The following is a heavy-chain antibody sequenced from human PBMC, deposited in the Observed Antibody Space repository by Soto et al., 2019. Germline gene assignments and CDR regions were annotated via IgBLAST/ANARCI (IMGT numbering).Heavy chain of an antibody. V-gene: IGHV1-18*04. Sequence: QVQLVQSGAEVKKPGASVKVSCKASGYTFTSYGISWVRQAPGQGLEWMGWISAYNGNTNYAQKLQGRVTITADESTSTAYMELSSLRSEDTAVYYCARRGGTVVTSQFDAFDIWGQGTMVTVSS. CDR3: ARRGGTVVTSQFDAFDI. CDR2: ISAYNGNT. D-gene: IGHD2-21*02. J-gene: IGHJ3*02. CDR1: GYTFTSYG.